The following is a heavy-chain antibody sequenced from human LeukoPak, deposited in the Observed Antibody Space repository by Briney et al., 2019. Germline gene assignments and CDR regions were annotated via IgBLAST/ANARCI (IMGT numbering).Heavy chain of an antibody. D-gene: IGHD6-6*01. J-gene: IGHJ3*02. CDR2: IYYSGST. V-gene: IGHV4-31*03. CDR3: ARCSSSSNPHDAFDI. Sequence: PSETLSLTYTVSGGSISSGGYYWSWIRQHPGEGLEWIGYIYYSGSTYYNPSLKSRVTISVDTSKNQFSLKLSSVTAADTAVYYCARCSSSSNPHDAFDIWGQGTMVTVSS. CDR1: GGSISSGGYY.